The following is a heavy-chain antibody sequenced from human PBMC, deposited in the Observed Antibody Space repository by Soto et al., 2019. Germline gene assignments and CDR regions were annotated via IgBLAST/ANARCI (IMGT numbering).Heavy chain of an antibody. CDR1: GGSFSGYY. Sequence: SETLSLTCAVYGGSFSGYYWSWIRQPPGKGLGWIGEINHSGSTNYNPSLKSRVTISVDTSKNQFSLKLSSVTAADTAVYYCAREVRRWELLHFDYWGQGTLVTVS. D-gene: IGHD1-26*01. CDR2: INHSGST. J-gene: IGHJ4*02. V-gene: IGHV4-34*01. CDR3: AREVRRWELLHFDY.